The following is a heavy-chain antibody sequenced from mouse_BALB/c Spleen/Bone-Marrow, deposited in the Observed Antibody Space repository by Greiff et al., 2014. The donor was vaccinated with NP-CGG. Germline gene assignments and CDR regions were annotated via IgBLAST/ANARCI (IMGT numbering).Heavy chain of an antibody. J-gene: IGHJ2*01. Sequence: DVMLVESGGGLVQPGGSRKLSCAASGFTFSSFGMHWVRQAPEKGLEWVAYISSGSSTIYYADTVKGRFTISRDNPKNTLFLQMTSLRSEDTAMYYCARLRRYYGYFDYWGQGTTLTVPS. CDR1: GFTFSSFG. CDR2: ISSGSSTI. CDR3: ARLRRYYGYFDY. V-gene: IGHV5-17*02. D-gene: IGHD1-1*01.